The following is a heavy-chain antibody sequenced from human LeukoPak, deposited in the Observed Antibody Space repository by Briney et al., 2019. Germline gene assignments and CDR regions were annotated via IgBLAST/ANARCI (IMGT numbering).Heavy chain of an antibody. J-gene: IGHJ6*03. CDR1: GCTFTSYG. D-gene: IGHD3-9*01. V-gene: IGHV1-18*01. Sequence: ASVKVSCKASGCTFTSYGVSWVRQAPGQGLEWMGWISAYNGNTNYAQKLQGRVTMTTDTSTSTAYMELRSLRSDDTAVYYCARLNDILTGSDYYMDVWGKGTTVTVSS. CDR3: ARLNDILTGSDYYMDV. CDR2: ISAYNGNT.